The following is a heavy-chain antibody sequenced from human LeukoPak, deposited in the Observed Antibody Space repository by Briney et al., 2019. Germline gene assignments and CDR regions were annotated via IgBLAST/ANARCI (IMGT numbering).Heavy chain of an antibody. CDR1: GGSISSYY. V-gene: IGHV4-59*01. J-gene: IGHJ3*02. D-gene: IGHD2-2*01. CDR2: IYYSGST. CDR3: ARAAMGDAFDI. Sequence: SETLSLTCTVSGGSISSYYWSWIRQPPGKGLEWIGYIYYSGSTNYNPSLKSQVTISVDTSKNQFSLKLSSVTAADTAVYYCARAAMGDAFDIWGQGTMVTVSS.